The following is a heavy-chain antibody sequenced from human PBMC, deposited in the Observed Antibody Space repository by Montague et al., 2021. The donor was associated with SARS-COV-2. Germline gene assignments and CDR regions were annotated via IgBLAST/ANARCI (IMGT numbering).Heavy chain of an antibody. V-gene: IGHV4-39*01. CDR1: GASINSNTYF. D-gene: IGHD6-13*01. Sequence: SETLSLTCTVSGASINSNTYFWGWIRQPPGKGLEWIGSIYYSGSTYYNPSLKSRVAISVDTSKNQFSLKLNSVTAADTAVYFCATHRQHHNHWGQGAMVAVSS. CDR2: IYYSGST. J-gene: IGHJ5*02. CDR3: ATHRQHHNH.